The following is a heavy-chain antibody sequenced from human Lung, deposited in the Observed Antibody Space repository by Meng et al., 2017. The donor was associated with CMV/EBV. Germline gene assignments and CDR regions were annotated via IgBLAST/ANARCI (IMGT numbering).Heavy chain of an antibody. CDR1: GFTFDDYT. D-gene: IGHD4-11*01. CDR2: ISWDGGST. J-gene: IGHJ4*02. V-gene: IGHV3-43*01. Sequence: GEXXTISCAASGFTFDDYTMHWVRQAPGKGLEWVSLISWDGGSTYYADSVKGRFTISRDNSKNSLYLQMNSLRTEDTALYYCAKDRAQDLAAGYSNYEVDYWXQGTLVTVSS. CDR3: AKDRAQDLAAGYSNYEVDY.